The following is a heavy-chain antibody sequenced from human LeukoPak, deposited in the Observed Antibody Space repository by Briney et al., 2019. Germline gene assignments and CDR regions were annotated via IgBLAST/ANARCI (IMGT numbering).Heavy chain of an antibody. CDR1: GFIVSSNY. V-gene: IGHV3-66*02. CDR2: IYSGGST. Sequence: PGGSLRLSCAASGFIVSSNYMNWVRQAPGKGLDWVSVIYSGGSTYYADSVKGRFTISRDNSKNTVHLQMNDLRAEDTAVYYCARSWDARLNFDYWGQGTLVTVSS. CDR3: ARSWDARLNFDY. D-gene: IGHD1-26*01. J-gene: IGHJ4*02.